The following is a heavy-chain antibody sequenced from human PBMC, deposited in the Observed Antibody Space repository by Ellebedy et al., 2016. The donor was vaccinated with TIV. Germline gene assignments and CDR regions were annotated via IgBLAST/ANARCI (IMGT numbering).Heavy chain of an antibody. CDR3: ARDHLEDIVATQFYYGMDV. J-gene: IGHJ6*02. V-gene: IGHV4-39*07. CDR1: GGSISSSSYY. Sequence: SETLSLTXTVSGGSISSSSYYWGWIRQPPGKGLEWIGSIYYSGSTYYNPSLKSRVTISVDTSKNQFSLKLSSVTAADTAVYYCARDHLEDIVATQFYYGMDVWGQGTTVTVSS. D-gene: IGHD5-12*01. CDR2: IYYSGST.